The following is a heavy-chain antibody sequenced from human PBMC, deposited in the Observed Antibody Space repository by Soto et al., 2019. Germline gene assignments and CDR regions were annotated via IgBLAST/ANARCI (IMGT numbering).Heavy chain of an antibody. CDR1: GYTFSTYA. D-gene: IGHD1-1*01. V-gene: IGHV1-3*01. J-gene: IGHJ6*02. CDR2: INGGNGHT. CDR3: ARGKGMEENYYYYGMDV. Sequence: ASVKVSGKASGYTFSTYALHWVRQAPGQGLEWMGWINGGNGHTRYSQKLKDRVTISRDTPASTAYMELCGLRSEDTAVYYCARGKGMEENYYYYGMDVWGQGTTVTVSS.